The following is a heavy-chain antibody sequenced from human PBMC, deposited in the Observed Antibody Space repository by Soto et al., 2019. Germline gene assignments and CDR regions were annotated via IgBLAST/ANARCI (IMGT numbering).Heavy chain of an antibody. CDR2: IYYSGST. V-gene: IGHV4-31*03. J-gene: IGHJ5*02. CDR1: GGSISSGGYY. Sequence: QVQLQESGPGLVKPSQTLSLTCTVSGGSISSGGYYRSWIRQHPGKGLEWIGYIYYSGSTYYNPSLKSRVTISVDTSKNQFSLKLSSVTAADTAVYYCARGTRITIFGVVIIPNWFDPWGQGTLVTVSS. CDR3: ARGTRITIFGVVIIPNWFDP. D-gene: IGHD3-3*01.